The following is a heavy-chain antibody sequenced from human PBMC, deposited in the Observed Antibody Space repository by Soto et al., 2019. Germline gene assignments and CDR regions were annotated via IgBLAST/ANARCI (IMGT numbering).Heavy chain of an antibody. CDR1: GYTFTSYA. CDR3: ARGPLSLYSADFR. CDR2: INGGNGDT. Sequence: QVHLVQSGAEVKKPGASVRISCRTSGYTFTSYAITWLRHAPGQRLEWMGWINGGNGDTKYSQKFQDRLSITRDTSATTVSLGLSSLTSADTAIYYCARGPLSLYSADFRWGQGTLVTVSS. V-gene: IGHV1-3*01. D-gene: IGHD1-26*01. J-gene: IGHJ4*02.